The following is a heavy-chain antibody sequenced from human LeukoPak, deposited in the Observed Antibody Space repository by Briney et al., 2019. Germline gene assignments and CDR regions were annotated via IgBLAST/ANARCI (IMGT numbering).Heavy chain of an antibody. CDR3: VRVRTGSISDH. J-gene: IGHJ4*02. CDR1: GGSINTSPYY. CDR2: ISYSGTA. Sequence: SETLSLTCTVSGGSINTSPYYWGWVRQPPEKGLEWLGSISYSGTAYYNPSLRSRVTVLRDTSKNQFSLNLNSVTAADTAVYYCVRVRTGSISDHWGQGTLVTVSS. V-gene: IGHV4-39*07. D-gene: IGHD2-8*02.